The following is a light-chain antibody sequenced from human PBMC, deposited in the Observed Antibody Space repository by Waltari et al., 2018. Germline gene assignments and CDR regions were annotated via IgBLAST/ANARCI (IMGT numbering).Light chain of an antibody. Sequence: TVFTQSPGTLSLSPGETATLSCRASQSVSSIYLAWYQQKPGQAPRLLSYGASRRAAGVPDRFSGSGSGTDFTLTISRLEPEDFAVYYCQQYGSSPPLTFGGGTKVEIK. CDR3: QQYGSSPPLT. V-gene: IGKV3-20*01. CDR2: GAS. J-gene: IGKJ4*01. CDR1: QSVSSIY.